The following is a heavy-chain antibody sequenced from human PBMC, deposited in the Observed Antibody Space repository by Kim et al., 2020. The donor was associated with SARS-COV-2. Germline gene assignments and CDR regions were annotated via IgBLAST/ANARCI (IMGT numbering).Heavy chain of an antibody. CDR3: ARSPDCSGGSCSMGGAFDI. V-gene: IGHV4-59*01. J-gene: IGHJ3*02. CDR1: GGSISSYY. Sequence: SETLSLTCTVSGGSISSYYWSWIRQPPGKGLEWIGYIYYSGSTNYNPSLKSRVTISVDTSKNQFSLKLSSVTAADTAVYYCARSPDCSGGSCSMGGAFDIWGQGTMVTVSS. D-gene: IGHD2-15*01. CDR2: IYYSGST.